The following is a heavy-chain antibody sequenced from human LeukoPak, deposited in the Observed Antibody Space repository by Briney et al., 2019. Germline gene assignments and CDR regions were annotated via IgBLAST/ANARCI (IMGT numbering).Heavy chain of an antibody. CDR3: ARTRSQAISAQYFDY. J-gene: IGHJ4*02. CDR2: FYYSGST. D-gene: IGHD2-2*02. CDR1: GGSVSSYT. V-gene: IGHV4-59*08. Sequence: SETLSLTCTVSGGSVSSYTWSWIRQPPGKGLEWIGYFYYSGSTNYNPSLKSRVTISVDTSKSQFSLNLTSVTAADTAVYYCARTRSQAISAQYFDYWGQGTLVTVSS.